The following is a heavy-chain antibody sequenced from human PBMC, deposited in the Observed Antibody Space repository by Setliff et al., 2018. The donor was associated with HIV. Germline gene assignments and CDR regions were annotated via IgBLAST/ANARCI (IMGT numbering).Heavy chain of an antibody. CDR2: IDPSGAST. D-gene: IGHD3-16*01. CDR3: ARAVASKNIRGEYYFDY. J-gene: IGHJ4*02. CDR1: GYTFTSHD. Sequence: ASVKVSCKTSGYTFTSHDINWVRQAPGQGLEWMGIIDPSGASTSYEQKFQGRLTMTRDTSTSTVYMELSSLRYEDTAVYYCARAVASKNIRGEYYFDYWGQGTLVTVSS. V-gene: IGHV1-46*01.